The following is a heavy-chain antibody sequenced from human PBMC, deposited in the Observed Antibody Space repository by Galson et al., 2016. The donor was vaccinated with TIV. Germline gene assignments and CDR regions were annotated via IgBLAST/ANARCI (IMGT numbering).Heavy chain of an antibody. D-gene: IGHD3-22*01. J-gene: IGHJ4*02. V-gene: IGHV5-51*03. CDR3: SRRANSSGYYYSFDY. Sequence: QSGAEVKKPGESLKISCKGSGYSFTSYWIGWMRQMPGKGLEWMGIIYPGDSDTRYSPSFQGQVTISADKSISTAYLQWSSLKASDTAMYYCSRRANSSGYYYSFDYWGQGTLVTVSS. CDR2: IYPGDSDT. CDR1: GYSFTSYW.